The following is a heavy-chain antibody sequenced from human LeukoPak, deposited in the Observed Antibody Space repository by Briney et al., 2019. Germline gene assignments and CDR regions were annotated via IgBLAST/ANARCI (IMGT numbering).Heavy chain of an antibody. V-gene: IGHV3-23*01. J-gene: IGHJ5*02. D-gene: IGHD3-3*01. CDR3: AKEYDFWANNWFDP. CDR2: ISGSGGST. Sequence: GGSLRLSCAASGFTFSSYAMSWVRQAPGKGLEWVSSISGSGGSTYYADSVKGRFTISRDNSKNMLYLQMNSLRGEDTAVYYCAKEYDFWANNWFDPWGQGTLVTVSS. CDR1: GFTFSSYA.